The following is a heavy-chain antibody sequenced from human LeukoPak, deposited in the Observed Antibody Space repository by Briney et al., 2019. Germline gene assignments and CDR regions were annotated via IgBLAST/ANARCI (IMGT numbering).Heavy chain of an antibody. J-gene: IGHJ4*02. CDR1: GYTFTSCY. CDR3: ARDGDCSSTSCYYPCDY. V-gene: IGHV1-46*01. CDR2: INPSGGST. Sequence: GASVKVSCKASGYTFTSCYMHWVRQAPGQGLEWMGIINPSGGSTSYAQKFQGRVTMTRDTSTSTVYMELGSLRSEDTAVYYCARDGDCSSTSCYYPCDYWGQGTLVTVSS. D-gene: IGHD2-2*01.